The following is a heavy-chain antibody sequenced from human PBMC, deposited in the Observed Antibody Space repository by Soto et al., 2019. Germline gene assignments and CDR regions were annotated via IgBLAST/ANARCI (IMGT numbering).Heavy chain of an antibody. J-gene: IGHJ4*02. D-gene: IGHD4-17*01. CDR3: ARDPPDGDSYFDY. CDR2: IYYSGTT. Sequence: SETLSLTCTVSRGSISSDYWSWIRQPPGKGLEWIGYIYYSGTTNYNPSLKSRVTMSVDTSRNQFSLKLSSVTAADTAVYYCARDPPDGDSYFDYWGQGTLVTVS. V-gene: IGHV4-59*01. CDR1: RGSISSDY.